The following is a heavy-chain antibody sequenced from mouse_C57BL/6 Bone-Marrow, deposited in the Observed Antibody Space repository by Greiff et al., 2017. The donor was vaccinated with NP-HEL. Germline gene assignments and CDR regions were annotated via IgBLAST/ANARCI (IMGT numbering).Heavy chain of an antibody. V-gene: IGHV1-72*01. J-gene: IGHJ1*03. CDR3: ARPDDYDDWYFDV. Sequence: VPLQQPGAELVKPGASVKLSCKASGYTFTSYWMHWVKQRPGRGLEWIGRIDPNSGGTKYNEKFKSKATLTVDKPSSTAYIQLSSLTSEDSAVYYCARPDDYDDWYFDVWGTGTTVTVSS. CDR2: IDPNSGGT. CDR1: GYTFTSYW. D-gene: IGHD2-4*01.